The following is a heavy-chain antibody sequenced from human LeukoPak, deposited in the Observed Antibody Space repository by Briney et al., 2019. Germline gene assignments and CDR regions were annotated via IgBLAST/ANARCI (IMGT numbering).Heavy chain of an antibody. CDR2: INPNSGGT. CDR1: GYTFTGYY. V-gene: IGHV1-2*02. Sequence: ASVKVSCQASGYTFTGYYMHWVRQTPGQGLEWMGWINPNSGGTNYTQKCQGRVTMTRDTSISTAYMELSRLRSADTAVYYCARGGTYYYDSSGYYAAFDIWGQGTMVTVSS. D-gene: IGHD3-22*01. CDR3: ARGGTYYYDSSGYYAAFDI. J-gene: IGHJ3*02.